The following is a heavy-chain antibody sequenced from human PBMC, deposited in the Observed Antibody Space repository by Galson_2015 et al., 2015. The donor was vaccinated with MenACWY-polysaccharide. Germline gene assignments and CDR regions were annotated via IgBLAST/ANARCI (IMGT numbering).Heavy chain of an antibody. J-gene: IGHJ6*02. V-gene: IGHV3-23*01. CDR2: ISGSSGST. CDR1: GSTLSRFA. D-gene: IGHD3-10*01. Sequence: SLRLSCAASGSTLSRFAMNWVRQAPGKGLEWVSSISGSSGSTYDADSVKGRFIIFRDDSKNTLYLQMNRLRAEDTAVYYCAKDRTSLYGSEYYYGMDVWGQGTTVTVSS. CDR3: AKDRTSLYGSEYYYGMDV.